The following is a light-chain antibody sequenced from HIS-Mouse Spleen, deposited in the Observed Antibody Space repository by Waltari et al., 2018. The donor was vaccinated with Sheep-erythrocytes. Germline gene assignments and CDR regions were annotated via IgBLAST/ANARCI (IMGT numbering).Light chain of an antibody. CDR1: KLGDKY. V-gene: IGLV3-1*01. CDR2: QDS. CDR3: QAWDSSTAV. J-gene: IGLJ2*01. Sequence: SYELTQPPSVSVSPGQTASITCSGDKLGDKYAYWYQQKPGQSPVLVIYQDSKRPSGIPERFSGSNSGNTATLTISGTHAMDEADYYCQAWDSSTAVFGGGTKLTVL.